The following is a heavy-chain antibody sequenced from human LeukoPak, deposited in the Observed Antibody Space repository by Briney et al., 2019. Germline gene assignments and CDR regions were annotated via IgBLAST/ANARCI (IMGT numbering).Heavy chain of an antibody. Sequence: PSETLSLTCTVSGGSISSYYWSWIRQPPGKGLEWIGYIYYSGSTNYNPSLKSRVTISPDTSKNHVSLQLTSVTAADTAVYYCARHGNDDFKFDPWGRGTLVTVSS. V-gene: IGHV4-59*08. D-gene: IGHD5-12*01. J-gene: IGHJ5*02. CDR3: ARHGNDDFKFDP. CDR1: GGSISSYY. CDR2: IYYSGST.